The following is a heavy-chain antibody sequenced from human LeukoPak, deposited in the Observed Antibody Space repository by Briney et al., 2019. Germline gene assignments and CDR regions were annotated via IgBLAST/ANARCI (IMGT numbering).Heavy chain of an antibody. D-gene: IGHD6-13*01. CDR3: ARAPYSSSWYASGYYYMDV. J-gene: IGHJ6*03. V-gene: IGHV1-18*01. CDR2: ISAYNGNT. Sequence: ASVKVSCKASGYTFTSYGISWVRQAPGQGLEWMGWISAYNGNTNYAQKLQGRVTMTTDTSTSTAYMELRSLRSDDTAVYYCARAPYSSSWYASGYYYMDVWGKGTTVTGSS. CDR1: GYTFTSYG.